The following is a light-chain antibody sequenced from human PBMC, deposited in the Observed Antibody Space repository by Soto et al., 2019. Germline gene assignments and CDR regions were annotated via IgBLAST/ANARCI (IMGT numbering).Light chain of an antibody. CDR2: DAS. V-gene: IGKV3-11*01. CDR1: QSISSA. CDR3: QQYNDWPQT. J-gene: IGKJ1*01. Sequence: EIVLTQSPATLSLSPGDRAILSCRASQSISSALAWYQQKPGQAPRLLIYDASDRATGIPARFSGSRSGTDFTLTISSLEPEDFAVYYCQQYNDWPQTFGQGTKVEIQ.